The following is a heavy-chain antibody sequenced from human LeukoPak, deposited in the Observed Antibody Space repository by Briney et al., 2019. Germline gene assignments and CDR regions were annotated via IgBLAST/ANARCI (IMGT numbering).Heavy chain of an antibody. CDR1: GFTFSSYG. J-gene: IGHJ3*02. CDR3: AKVGHCSGGSCNLGAFDI. Sequence: GGSLRLSCAASGFTFSSYGMHWVRQAPGKGLEWVAFIRYDGSNKYYADSVKGRFTISRDNSKNTLYLQMNSLRAEDTAVYYCAKVGHCSGGSCNLGAFDIWGQGTMVTVSS. V-gene: IGHV3-30*02. CDR2: IRYDGSNK. D-gene: IGHD2-15*01.